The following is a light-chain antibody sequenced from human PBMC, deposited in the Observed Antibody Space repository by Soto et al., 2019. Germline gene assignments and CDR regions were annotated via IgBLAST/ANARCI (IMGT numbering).Light chain of an antibody. CDR1: QCISDW. J-gene: IGKJ1*01. CDR2: DAS. Sequence: IQVTQSPAALSASVGDRVTITCRFSQCISDWLAWFPLKPGTAPKLLIYDASSLESGVPSRFSGSGSGTEFTLTISSLQPDDFATYYCQQYNNYSTFGQGTKVDIK. V-gene: IGKV1-5*01. CDR3: QQYNNYST.